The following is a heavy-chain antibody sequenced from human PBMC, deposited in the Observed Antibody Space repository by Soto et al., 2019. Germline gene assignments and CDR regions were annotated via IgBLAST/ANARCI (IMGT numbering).Heavy chain of an antibody. V-gene: IGHV3-33*01. CDR2: IWYDGSKK. CDR1: GFTFTSYG. Sequence: QVQLVESGGGVVQPGRSLRLSCAASGFTFTSYGIHWVRQAPGKGLEWVAVIWYDGSKKYYTDSVKGRFTISRDNSKNTLYLQMNSLRAEDSAVYYCARDADTSSHYSKFDYWGQGTLATVSS. D-gene: IGHD3-22*01. J-gene: IGHJ4*02. CDR3: ARDADTSSHYSKFDY.